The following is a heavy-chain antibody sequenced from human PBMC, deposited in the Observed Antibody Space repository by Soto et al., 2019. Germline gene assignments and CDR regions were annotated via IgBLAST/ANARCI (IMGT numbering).Heavy chain of an antibody. J-gene: IGHJ6*02. CDR1: GYTFTVYY. D-gene: IGHD5-18*01. CDR2: INPNSGGT. Sequence: ASVKVSCKASGYTFTVYYMHWVLQAPGQGLEWMGWINPNSGGTNYAQKFQGWVTMTRDTSISTAYMELSRLRSDDTAVYYCARDRTAMVLYYGMDVWGQGTTVTVSS. V-gene: IGHV1-2*04. CDR3: ARDRTAMVLYYGMDV.